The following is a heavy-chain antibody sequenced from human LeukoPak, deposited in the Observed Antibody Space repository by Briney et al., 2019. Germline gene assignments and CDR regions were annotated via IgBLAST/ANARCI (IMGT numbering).Heavy chain of an antibody. CDR1: GFTFSSYA. V-gene: IGHV3-30*04. CDR2: ISYDGSNK. Sequence: GRSLRLSCAASGFTFSSYAMHWVRQAPGKGLEWVAVISYDGSNKYYADSVKGRFTISRDNSKNALYLQMNSLRAEDTAVYYCARDGSYYGSGSYYNWLDPWGQGTLVTVSS. D-gene: IGHD3-10*01. CDR3: ARDGSYYGSGSYYNWLDP. J-gene: IGHJ5*02.